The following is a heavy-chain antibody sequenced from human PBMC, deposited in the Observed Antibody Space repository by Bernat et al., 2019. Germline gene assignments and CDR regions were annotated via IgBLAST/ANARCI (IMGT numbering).Heavy chain of an antibody. V-gene: IGHV5-51*01. CDR2: IYPDDSDT. CDR1: GYSFTNYW. CDR3: ARLVFSSGNDAFDI. Sequence: EVQLVQSGAEVKKPGESLKISCKGSGYSFTNYWIARVRQMPGEGLEWMGIIYPDDSDTRYSPAFQGQVTISADKSINTAYLQWSGLKASDSAMYYCARLVFSSGNDAFDIWGQGTMVTVSS. D-gene: IGHD3-10*01. J-gene: IGHJ3*02.